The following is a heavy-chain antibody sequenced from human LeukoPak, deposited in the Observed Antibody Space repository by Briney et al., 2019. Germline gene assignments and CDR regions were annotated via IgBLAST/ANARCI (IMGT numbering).Heavy chain of an antibody. CDR2: IIPNFGTA. Sequence: SVKVSCKASGCTFTGYAINWGRQAPAQGLELMGRIIPNFGTANYAQKFEGRLTITTSESTSTTYMQLSSLRSDDTAVYYCARDIGMLWFGELLHNWFDPWGEGTLVTASS. J-gene: IGHJ5*02. CDR3: ARDIGMLWFGELLHNWFDP. V-gene: IGHV1-69*05. CDR1: GCTFTGYA. D-gene: IGHD3-10*01.